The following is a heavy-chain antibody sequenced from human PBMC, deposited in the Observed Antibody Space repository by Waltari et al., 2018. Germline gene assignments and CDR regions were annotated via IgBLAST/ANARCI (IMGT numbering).Heavy chain of an antibody. Sequence: QVQLQESGPGLVKPSETLSLTCTVSGGSISSYYWSWIRQPPGKGLEWIGYIYYSGSTNYNPSLKSRVTISVDTSKNQFSLKLSSVTAADTAVYYCARERGYMDVWGKGTTVTVSS. CDR3: ARERGYMDV. V-gene: IGHV4-59*01. J-gene: IGHJ6*03. CDR1: GGSISSYY. CDR2: IYYSGST.